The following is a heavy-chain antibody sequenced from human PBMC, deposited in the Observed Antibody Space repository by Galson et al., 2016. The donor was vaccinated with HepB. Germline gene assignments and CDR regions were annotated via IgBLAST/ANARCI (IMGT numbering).Heavy chain of an antibody. CDR2: ISYSSSYM. J-gene: IGHJ4*02. CDR3: ARDRGGGAPKLVIFDY. CDR1: EFTFSSYS. V-gene: IGHV3-21*01. D-gene: IGHD3-16*01. Sequence: SLRLSCAASEFTFSSYSMHWVRQAPGKGLEWVSSISYSSSYMPYVDAVKGRFTISRDNAKNSLYRQMNSLGAEDTAVYFCARDRGGGAPKLVIFDYWGQGTLVTVSS.